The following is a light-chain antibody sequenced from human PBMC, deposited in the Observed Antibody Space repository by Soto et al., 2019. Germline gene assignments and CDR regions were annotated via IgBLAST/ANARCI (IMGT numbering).Light chain of an antibody. CDR3: QKYSSAPWT. V-gene: IGKV1-27*01. CDR1: QAISYY. J-gene: IGKJ1*01. Sequence: DIQMTQSPSSLSASVGDRVTITCRASQAISYYLAWYQHKPGQAPKLLIYAASVLQSGVPSRFSGSGSGTHFTLTISGLQPEDIATYYCQKYSSAPWTFGQGTKVEIK. CDR2: AAS.